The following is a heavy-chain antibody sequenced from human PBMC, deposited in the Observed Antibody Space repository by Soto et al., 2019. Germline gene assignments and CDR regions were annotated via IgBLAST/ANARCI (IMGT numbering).Heavy chain of an antibody. J-gene: IGHJ3*02. CDR3: ARRSIFTWSDAFDI. D-gene: IGHD3-3*01. Sequence: QVELVQSGAEVKKPGASVKVSCKAAGYTFTSYYMHWVRQAPGQGLEWMGFINPSGGITTYAQKFPARVTMTSDTSTSTVYMELWTLKSEDTAVYYCARRSIFTWSDAFDIWGQGAMVTVSA. V-gene: IGHV1-46*01. CDR1: GYTFTSYY. CDR2: INPSGGIT.